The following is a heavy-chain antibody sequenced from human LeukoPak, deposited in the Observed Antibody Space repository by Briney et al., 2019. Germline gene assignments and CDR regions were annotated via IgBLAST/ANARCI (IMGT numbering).Heavy chain of an antibody. D-gene: IGHD3-22*01. CDR3: ARDGHAEYYYDSSGYFPQTP. CDR1: GYTFTSYG. Sequence: ASVKVSCKASGYTFTSYGISWVRQAPGQGLEWMGIINPSGGSTSYAQKFQGRVTMTRDTSTSTVYMELSSLRSEDTAVYYCARDGHAEYYYDSSGYFPQTPWGQGTLVTVSS. CDR2: INPSGGST. V-gene: IGHV1-46*01. J-gene: IGHJ5*02.